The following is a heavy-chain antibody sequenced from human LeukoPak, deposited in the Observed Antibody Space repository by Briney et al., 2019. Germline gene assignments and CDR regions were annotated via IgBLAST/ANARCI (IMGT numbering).Heavy chain of an antibody. V-gene: IGHV3-30*04. CDR2: ISYDGGNK. CDR1: GFTFSSYA. D-gene: IGHD3-22*01. J-gene: IGHJ4*02. Sequence: GSLRLSCAASGFTFSSYAMHWVRQAPGKGLEWVAVISYDGGNKYYADSVKGRFTISRDNSKNTLYLQMNSLRAEDTAVYFCARDLNYYDSSGYYYWGQGTLVTVSS. CDR3: ARDLNYYDSSGYYY.